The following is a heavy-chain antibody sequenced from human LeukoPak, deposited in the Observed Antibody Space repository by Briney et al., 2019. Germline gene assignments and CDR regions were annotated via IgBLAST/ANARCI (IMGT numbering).Heavy chain of an antibody. D-gene: IGHD1-1*01. CDR2: VSGSGGDT. V-gene: IGHV3-23*01. J-gene: IGHJ3*02. CDR1: GFTFTTNA. Sequence: PGGSLRLSCAASGFTFTTNAMSWVRHAPGKGLEWVSAVSGSGGDTYYAGSVKGRFTVSRDNSKNTLYLQMNSLRAEDTAVYFCAKELIIQPTGTVAFDIWGQGTMVTVSS. CDR3: AKELIIQPTGTVAFDI.